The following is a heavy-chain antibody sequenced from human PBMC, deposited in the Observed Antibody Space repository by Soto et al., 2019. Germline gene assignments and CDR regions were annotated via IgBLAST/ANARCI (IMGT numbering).Heavy chain of an antibody. CDR3: ARVDPQKSYCLDV. V-gene: IGHV1-2*04. CDR1: GYTLNDNY. D-gene: IGHD2-2*03. J-gene: IGHJ6*02. CDR2: IDPKSGAT. Sequence: ASVKVSCKASGYTLNDNYIHWVRQAPGQGLEWMGWIDPKSGATYYLEKFEAWVTMTRDTSFDTVYMELNKLKFDDTAVYYCARVDPQKSYCLDVWGQGTSVTVSS.